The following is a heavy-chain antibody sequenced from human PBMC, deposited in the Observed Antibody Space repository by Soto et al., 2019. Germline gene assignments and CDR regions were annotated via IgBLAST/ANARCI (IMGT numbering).Heavy chain of an antibody. D-gene: IGHD2-15*01. Sequence: PSETLSLTCTVSGGYISSYYWSWIRQPPGKGLEWIGYIYYSGSTNYNPSLKSRVTISVDTSKNQFSLKLSSVTAADTAVYYCARDTATEGFDYWGQGTLVTVSS. CDR3: ARDTATEGFDY. J-gene: IGHJ4*02. CDR2: IYYSGST. V-gene: IGHV4-59*01. CDR1: GGYISSYY.